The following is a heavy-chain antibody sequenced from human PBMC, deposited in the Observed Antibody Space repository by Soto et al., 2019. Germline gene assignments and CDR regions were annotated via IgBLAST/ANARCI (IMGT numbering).Heavy chain of an antibody. CDR1: GYTFTSYG. D-gene: IGHD3-16*01. CDR2: ISAYNGNT. Sequence: ASVKVSCKASGYTFTSYGISWVRQAPGQGLEWMGWISAYNGNTNYAQKLQGRVTMTTDTSTSTAYMDLGSLTSDDTAVYYCAMVDNYVTPTPQDVWGQGTTVT. V-gene: IGHV1-18*01. CDR3: AMVDNYVTPTPQDV. J-gene: IGHJ6*02.